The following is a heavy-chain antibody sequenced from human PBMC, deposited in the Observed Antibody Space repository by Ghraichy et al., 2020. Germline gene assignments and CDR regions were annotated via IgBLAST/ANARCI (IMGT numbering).Heavy chain of an antibody. Sequence: ESLNISCTVSGGSISSYYWSWIRQPPGMGLEWIGYIYYSGNTNYNPSLKSRVAISRDTSKTQFSLRLTSVTAADTAVYYCARGLYGSNWYAVDFWGQGTLVNVSS. D-gene: IGHD6-13*01. CDR3: ARGLYGSNWYAVDF. V-gene: IGHV4-59*01. CDR1: GGSISSYY. J-gene: IGHJ4*02. CDR2: IYYSGNT.